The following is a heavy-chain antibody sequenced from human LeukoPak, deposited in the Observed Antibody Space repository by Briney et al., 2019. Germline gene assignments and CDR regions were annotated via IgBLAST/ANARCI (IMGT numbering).Heavy chain of an antibody. CDR3: ARSPPPSMLQVPNWFDP. V-gene: IGHV1-2*02. D-gene: IGHD2/OR15-2a*01. CDR2: INPNSGGT. CDR1: GYTFTGYY. Sequence: ASVKVSCKASGYTFTGYYMHWVRQAPGQGFEWMGWINPNSGGTNYAQKFQGRVTMTRDTSISTAYMELSRLRSDDTAVYYCARSPPPSMLQVPNWFDPWGQGTLVTVSS. J-gene: IGHJ5*02.